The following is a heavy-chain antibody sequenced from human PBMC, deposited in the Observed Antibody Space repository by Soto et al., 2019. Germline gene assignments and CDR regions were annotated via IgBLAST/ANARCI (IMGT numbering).Heavy chain of an antibody. CDR2: ISYDGSNK. V-gene: IGHV3-30-3*01. Sequence: QVQLVESGGGVVQPGRSLRLSCAASGFTFSSYAMHWVRQAPGKGLEWVAVISYDGSNKYYADSVKGRFTISRDNSKNTLYLQMNSLRAEDTAVYYCARDSLSVSSIAVGSFDYWGQGTLVTVSS. CDR1: GFTFSSYA. J-gene: IGHJ4*02. CDR3: ARDSLSVSSIAVGSFDY. D-gene: IGHD6-19*01.